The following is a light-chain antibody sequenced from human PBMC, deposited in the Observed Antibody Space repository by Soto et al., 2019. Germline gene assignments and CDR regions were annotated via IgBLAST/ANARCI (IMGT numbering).Light chain of an antibody. Sequence: EVELTQSPDILSVSPGETATLSCRASQSVRSNLAWYQQKPGQAPRLLIYGASTRATGIPARFSGSGSGREFTLTISSLQSEDFAVYYCQQYSSWSPITFGQGTRLENK. J-gene: IGKJ5*01. CDR1: QSVRSN. V-gene: IGKV3-15*01. CDR3: QQYSSWSPIT. CDR2: GAS.